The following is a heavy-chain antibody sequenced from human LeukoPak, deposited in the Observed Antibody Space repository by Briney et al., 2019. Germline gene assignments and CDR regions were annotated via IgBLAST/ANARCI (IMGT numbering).Heavy chain of an antibody. Sequence: GGSLRLSCAASGFTFSSYGMHWVRQAPGKGLEWVAFIRYDGSNKYYADSVKGRFTVSRDNSKNTLYLQMNSLRAEDTAVYYCAKDLGNWNSEYYFDYWGQGTLVTVSS. V-gene: IGHV3-30*02. CDR1: GFTFSSYG. CDR2: IRYDGSNK. CDR3: AKDLGNWNSEYYFDY. J-gene: IGHJ4*02. D-gene: IGHD1-7*01.